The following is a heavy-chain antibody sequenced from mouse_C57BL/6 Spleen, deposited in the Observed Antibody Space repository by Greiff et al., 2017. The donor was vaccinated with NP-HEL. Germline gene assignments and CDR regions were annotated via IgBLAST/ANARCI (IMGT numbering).Heavy chain of an antibody. D-gene: IGHD3-3*01. CDR1: GFTFSSYT. V-gene: IGHV5-9*01. CDR2: ISGGGGNT. CDR3: ARRSRGAMDY. J-gene: IGHJ4*01. Sequence: EVKLMESGGGLVKPGGSLKLSCAASGFTFSSYTMSWVRQTPEKRLEWVATISGGGGNTYYPDSVKGRFTISRDNAKNTLYLQMSSLRSEDTALYYCARRSRGAMDYWGQGTSVTVSS.